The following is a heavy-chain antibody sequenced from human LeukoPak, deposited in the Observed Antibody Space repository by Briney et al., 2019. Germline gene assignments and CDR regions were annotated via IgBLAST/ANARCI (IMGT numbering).Heavy chain of an antibody. D-gene: IGHD2-15*01. CDR2: ISPYNGNT. CDR1: GYACTNLG. V-gene: IGHV1-18*01. CDR3: ARGGVGHCSGGSCPTSWFDP. Sequence: ASVKVSCKASGYACTNLGISWVRQAPGQGRECMGWISPYNGNTDYPQKVRGRVTMTTDTSTSTAYMEPRSLRSDDTAVYYCARGGVGHCSGGSCPTSWFDPWGQGTLVTVSS. J-gene: IGHJ5*02.